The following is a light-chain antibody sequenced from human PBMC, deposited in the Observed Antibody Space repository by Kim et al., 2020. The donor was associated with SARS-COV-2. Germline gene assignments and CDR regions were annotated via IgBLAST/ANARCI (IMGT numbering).Light chain of an antibody. CDR3: QSYDSSNQGVV. V-gene: IGLV6-57*03. CDR2: EDN. Sequence: TVTISCTRSSGSIASKYVQWYQQRPGSAPTTVIYEDNQRPSGVPDRFSGSIDSSSNSASLTISGLKTEDEADYYCQSYDSSNQGVVFGGGTQLTVL. J-gene: IGLJ2*01. CDR1: SGSIASKY.